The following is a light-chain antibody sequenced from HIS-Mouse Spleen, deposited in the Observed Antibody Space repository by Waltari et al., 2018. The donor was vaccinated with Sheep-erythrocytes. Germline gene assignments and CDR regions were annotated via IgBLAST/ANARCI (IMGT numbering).Light chain of an antibody. V-gene: IGKV1-39*01. CDR3: QQSYSTPYT. CDR1: QSISSY. J-gene: IGKJ2*01. Sequence: DIQMTQSPSSLSASVGDRVTITCRASQSISSYLNWYQQKPEKAPKLLIYAASSLQSGVPSRFSGSASATDFTLTISSLQPEDFATYYCQQSYSTPYTFGQGTKLEIK. CDR2: AAS.